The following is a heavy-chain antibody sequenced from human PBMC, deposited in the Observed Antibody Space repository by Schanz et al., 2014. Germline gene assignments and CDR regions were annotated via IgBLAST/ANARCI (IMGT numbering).Heavy chain of an antibody. D-gene: IGHD3-10*01. CDR3: AREGERKGMLPYYFDY. CDR1: GFIFNDYY. J-gene: IGHJ4*02. Sequence: QVQLVESGGGLVKPGGSPRLSCAASGFIFNDYYMNWIRQAPGKGLEWLSYISRDGTTSYYADSVKGRFTISRDNAKNSLYLQMNSLRAEDTAVYYCAREGERKGMLPYYFDYWGQGTLVTVSS. CDR2: ISRDGTTS. V-gene: IGHV3-11*04.